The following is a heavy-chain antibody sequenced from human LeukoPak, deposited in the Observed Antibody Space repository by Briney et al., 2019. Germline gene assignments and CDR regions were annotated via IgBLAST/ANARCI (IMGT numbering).Heavy chain of an antibody. CDR3: VIWGDYDVLTGYYVPDY. J-gene: IGHJ4*02. CDR1: GFTFSNYA. Sequence: AGGSLRLSCVVSGFTFSNYAMSWVRQAPGKGLEWVSAITGSGTNRHYADSLKGRFTTSRDNSKNTVFLQMNSLRHEDTAIYYCVIWGDYDVLTGYYVPDYWGQGTLVTVAS. D-gene: IGHD3-9*01. V-gene: IGHV3-23*01. CDR2: ITGSGTNR.